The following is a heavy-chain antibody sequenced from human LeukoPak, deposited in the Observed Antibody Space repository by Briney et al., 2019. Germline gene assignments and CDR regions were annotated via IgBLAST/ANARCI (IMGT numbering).Heavy chain of an antibody. V-gene: IGHV4-61*02. J-gene: IGHJ4*02. Sequence: PSQTLSLTCTVSGGSISSGSYYWSWIRQPAGKGLKWIGRIYTSGSTNYNPSLKSRDTISVDTSKNQFSLKLSSVTAADTAVYYCARDYYDSSYWGQGTLVTVSS. CDR3: ARDYYDSSY. D-gene: IGHD3-22*01. CDR1: GGSISSGSYY. CDR2: IYTSGST.